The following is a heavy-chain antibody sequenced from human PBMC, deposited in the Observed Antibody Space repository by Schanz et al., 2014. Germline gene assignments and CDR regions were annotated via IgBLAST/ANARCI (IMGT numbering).Heavy chain of an antibody. CDR1: GFTFSKYW. CDR2: IKQDGSEK. J-gene: IGHJ4*02. CDR3: ARDNYYGSGSCAY. V-gene: IGHV3-7*04. Sequence: EVQLVESGGGLVQPGGSLRLSCGGSGFTFSKYWMSWVRQAPGKGLEWVANIKQDGSEKYYVDAVKGRFTISRDNAKNSMYLHMKSLRGEDTAVYYSARDNYYGSGSCAYWGQGTLVTVSS. D-gene: IGHD3-10*01.